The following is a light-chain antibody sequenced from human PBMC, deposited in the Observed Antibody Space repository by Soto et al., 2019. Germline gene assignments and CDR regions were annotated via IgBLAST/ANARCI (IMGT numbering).Light chain of an antibody. J-gene: IGLJ1*01. CDR3: AAWDDSLNIYV. CDR2: SNN. CDR1: SSNIGSNT. Sequence: QSVLTQPPSASVTPGQRVTISCSGSSSNIGSNTVNWYQQLPGTAPQLLIYSNNQRPSCVPDRFSGANSRTSAALAISGRQSEDEADYYCAAWDDSLNIYVFGTGTKLTVL. V-gene: IGLV1-44*01.